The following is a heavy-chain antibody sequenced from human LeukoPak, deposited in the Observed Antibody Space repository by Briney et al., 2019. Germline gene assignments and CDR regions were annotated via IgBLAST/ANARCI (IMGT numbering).Heavy chain of an antibody. V-gene: IGHV3-48*04. CDR1: GFTFSSYA. CDR3: ARGSSSGWRTIDY. J-gene: IGHJ4*02. D-gene: IGHD6-19*01. Sequence: GGSLRLSCAASGFTFSSYAMSWVRQAPGKGREGVSYISSSSSTIYYADSVKGRFTISRDNAKNSLYLQMNSLRAEDTAVYYCARGSSSGWRTIDYWGQGTLVTVSS. CDR2: ISSSSSTI.